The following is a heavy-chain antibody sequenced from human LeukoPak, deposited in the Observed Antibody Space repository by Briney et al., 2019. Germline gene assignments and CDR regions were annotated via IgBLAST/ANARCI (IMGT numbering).Heavy chain of an antibody. CDR3: ARRSGGSGFDY. V-gene: IGHV3-11*04. D-gene: IGHD6-19*01. CDR2: VTSSGGHM. Sequence: GGSLRLSCAASGFIFSDYYMTWIRQAPGKGLEWVSYVTSSGGHMYYADSAKGRFTISRDNAKNSLYLQMNSLRAEDTAVYYCARRSGGSGFDYWGQGTLVTVSS. J-gene: IGHJ4*02. CDR1: GFIFSDYY.